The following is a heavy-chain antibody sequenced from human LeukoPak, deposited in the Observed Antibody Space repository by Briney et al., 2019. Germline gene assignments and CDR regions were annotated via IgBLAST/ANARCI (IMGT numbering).Heavy chain of an antibody. J-gene: IGHJ4*02. Sequence: SETLSLTCTVSGGSISSYYWSWIRQPPGKGLEWVGYIYYSGSTNYNPSLKSRVTISVDTSKTQFSLKLSSVTAADAAVYYCARDHSGSHYYFDYWGQGTLVTVSS. CDR3: ARDHSGSHYYFDY. V-gene: IGHV4-59*01. CDR2: IYYSGST. D-gene: IGHD1-26*01. CDR1: GGSISSYY.